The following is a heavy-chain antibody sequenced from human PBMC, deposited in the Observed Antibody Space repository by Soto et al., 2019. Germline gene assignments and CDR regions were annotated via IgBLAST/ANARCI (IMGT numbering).Heavy chain of an antibody. CDR3: ARDRAAAGTGWFDP. J-gene: IGHJ5*02. D-gene: IGHD6-13*01. Sequence: SETLSLTCTVSGGSISSGGYYWSWIRQHPGKGLEWIGYIYYSGSTYYNPSLKSRVTISVDTSKNQFSLKVSSVTAADTAVYYCARDRAAAGTGWFDPWGQGTLVTVSS. V-gene: IGHV4-31*03. CDR1: GGSISSGGYY. CDR2: IYYSGST.